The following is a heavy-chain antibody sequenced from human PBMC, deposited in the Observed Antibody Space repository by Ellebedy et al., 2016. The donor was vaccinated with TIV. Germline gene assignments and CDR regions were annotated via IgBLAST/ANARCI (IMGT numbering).Heavy chain of an antibody. CDR1: GYTFTSYG. D-gene: IGHD6-13*01. CDR2: ISAYNGNT. CDR3: ARGRGSSSWLGQWLVRRFDY. Sequence: ASVKVSXXASGYTFTSYGISWVRQAPGQGLEWMGWISAYNGNTNYAQKLQGRVTMTTDTSTSTAYMELRSLRSDDTAVYYCARGRGSSSWLGQWLVRRFDYWGQGTQVTVSS. V-gene: IGHV1-18*01. J-gene: IGHJ4*02.